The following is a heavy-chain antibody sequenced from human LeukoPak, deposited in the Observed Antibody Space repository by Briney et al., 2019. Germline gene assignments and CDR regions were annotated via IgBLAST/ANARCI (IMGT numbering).Heavy chain of an antibody. CDR2: IKQDGSEQ. J-gene: IGHJ6*03. CDR1: GFTFSSYW. D-gene: IGHD3-22*01. V-gene: IGHV3-7*01. CDR3: ARNTPDSSEYYYYYMDV. Sequence: GGSLRLSCAASGFTFSSYWMSWVRQAPGKGLEWVANIKQDGSEQYYVDSVKGRFTISRDNAKNSLYLQMNSLRAEDTAVYYCARNTPDSSEYYYYYMDVWGKGTTVTVSS.